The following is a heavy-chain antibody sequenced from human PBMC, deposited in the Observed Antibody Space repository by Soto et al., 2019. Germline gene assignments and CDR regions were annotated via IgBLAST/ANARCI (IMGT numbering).Heavy chain of an antibody. D-gene: IGHD3-3*01. J-gene: IGHJ5*02. Sequence: GSLRLSCVASGFTFSNYAMSWVRQAPGKGLEWVSAISGSGDRTYYADSVKGRFTISRDNSKKTLYVQMNSLRAEDTAVYYCAPSPDYDFWSGSASLYNWFDPWGQGTLVTVSS. V-gene: IGHV3-23*01. CDR1: GFTFSNYA. CDR2: ISGSGDRT. CDR3: APSPDYDFWSGSASLYNWFDP.